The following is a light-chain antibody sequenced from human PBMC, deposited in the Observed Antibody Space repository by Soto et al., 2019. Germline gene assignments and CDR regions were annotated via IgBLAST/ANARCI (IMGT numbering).Light chain of an antibody. V-gene: IGLV2-14*01. Sequence: QSVLTQPASVSGSPGQSITISCTGTSSDVGGYNHVSWYQQHPGKAPKLIIYEVRNRPSGVSNRLSGSKSGNTASLTISGLQADDDADYYCCSYTSSSIRVFGGGTKVTVL. CDR2: EVR. J-gene: IGLJ3*02. CDR1: SSDVGGYNH. CDR3: CSYTSSSIRV.